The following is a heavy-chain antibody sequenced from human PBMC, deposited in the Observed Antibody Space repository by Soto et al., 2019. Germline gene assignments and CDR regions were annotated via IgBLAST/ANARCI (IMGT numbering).Heavy chain of an antibody. CDR3: AHYYYGGTDY. Sequence: QITLKESGPALAKPTQTLTLTCTFSGFSLSTSGVGVGWIRQPPVKALEWLALIYWDDDKRYSPTLKSRLTITNDTSKNQVVLTITNMDPTDTATYDCAHYYYGGTDYWGQGTLVTVSS. J-gene: IGHJ4*02. D-gene: IGHD3-3*01. CDR2: IYWDDDK. CDR1: GFSLSTSGVG. V-gene: IGHV2-5*02.